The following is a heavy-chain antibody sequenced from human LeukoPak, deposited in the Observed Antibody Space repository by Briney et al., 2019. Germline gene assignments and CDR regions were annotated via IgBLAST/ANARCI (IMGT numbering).Heavy chain of an antibody. CDR1: GGSISAYY. CDR3: ARGPYCGSDCYFDY. J-gene: IGHJ4*02. Sequence: SETLSLTCTFSGGSISAYYWSWIRQPAGQGLEWIGRISTSGSTNYNPSLKSRVTMSVDTSKNQFSLKLSSVTAADTAVYYCARGPYCGSDCYFDYWGQGTLVTVSS. V-gene: IGHV4-4*07. D-gene: IGHD2-21*02. CDR2: ISTSGST.